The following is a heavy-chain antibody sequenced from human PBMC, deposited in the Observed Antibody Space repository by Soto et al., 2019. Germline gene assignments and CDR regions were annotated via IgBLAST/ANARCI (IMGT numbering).Heavy chain of an antibody. J-gene: IGHJ6*02. CDR3: ARDRIAVAGIYYYGMDV. V-gene: IGHV6-1*01. CDR2: TYYRSKWYN. D-gene: IGHD6-19*01. Sequence: NWIRQSPSRGLEWLGRTYYRSKWYNDYAVSVKSRITINPDTSKNQFSLQLNSVTPEDTAVYYCARDRIAVAGIYYYGMDVWGQGTTVTVSS.